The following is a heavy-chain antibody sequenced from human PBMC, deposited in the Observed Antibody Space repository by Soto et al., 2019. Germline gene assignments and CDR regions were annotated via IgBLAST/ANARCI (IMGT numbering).Heavy chain of an antibody. V-gene: IGHV3-33*01. CDR2: IWYDGSNK. CDR1: GFTFSSYG. J-gene: IGHJ4*02. CDR3: ARDTRIGPYCTNGVCPFDY. D-gene: IGHD2-8*01. Sequence: GGSLRLSCAASGFTFSSYGMHWVRQAPGKGLEWVAVIWYDGSNKYYADSVKGRFTISRDNSKNTLYLQMNSLRAEDTAVYYYARDTRIGPYCTNGVCPFDYWGQGTLVTVSS.